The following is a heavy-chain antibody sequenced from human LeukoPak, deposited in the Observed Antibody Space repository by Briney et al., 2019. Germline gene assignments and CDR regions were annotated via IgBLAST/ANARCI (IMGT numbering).Heavy chain of an antibody. V-gene: IGHV1-69*13. Sequence: AASVKASCKASGGTFSSYAISWVRQPPGQGLEWMGGMITIFGTANYAHKFQGRVTSTADESTSTAYMELSSLRSEDTAVYYCARDLRGDTFDIWGQETMVTVSS. CDR1: GGTFSSYA. CDR3: ARDLRGDTFDI. D-gene: IGHD5/OR15-5a*01. J-gene: IGHJ3*02. CDR2: MITIFGTA.